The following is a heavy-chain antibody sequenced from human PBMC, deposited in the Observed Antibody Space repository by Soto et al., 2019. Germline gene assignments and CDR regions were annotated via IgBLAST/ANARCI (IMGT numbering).Heavy chain of an antibody. J-gene: IGHJ3*02. D-gene: IGHD6-19*01. Sequence: SETLSLTCTVSGGSTSSSSYYWGWIRQPPGKGLEWIGSIYYSGSTYYNPSLKSRVTISVDTSKNQFSLKLSSVTAADTAVYYCARGVGGWYGDGAFDIWGQGTIVTVSS. CDR3: ARGVGGWYGDGAFDI. V-gene: IGHV4-39*01. CDR2: IYYSGST. CDR1: GGSTSSSSYY.